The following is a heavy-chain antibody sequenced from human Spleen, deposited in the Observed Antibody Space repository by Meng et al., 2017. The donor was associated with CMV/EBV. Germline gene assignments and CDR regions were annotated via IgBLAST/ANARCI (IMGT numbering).Heavy chain of an antibody. D-gene: IGHD5-18*01. CDR2: ISGSDNSI. J-gene: IGHJ3*01. CDR1: GFTFSDYY. V-gene: IGHV3-11*01. Sequence: CAASGFTFSDYYMSWIRQAPGKGLEWLSYISGSDNSIYDADSVKGRFTISRDNAQNSLYLQMNRLTEEDTAVYYCARTLWPYDAVDVWGRGTMVTVSS. CDR3: ARTLWPYDAVDV.